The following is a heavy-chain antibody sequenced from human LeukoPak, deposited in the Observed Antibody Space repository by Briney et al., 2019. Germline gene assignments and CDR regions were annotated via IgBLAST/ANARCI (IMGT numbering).Heavy chain of an antibody. CDR2: SGGTGGST. J-gene: IGHJ4*02. D-gene: IGHD6-13*01. Sequence: GGSLRLSCAASGFTFNDYAINWVRQAPGKGLXXXXXXSGGTGGSTYYADSVKGRFTISRDNSKNTLYLQMNSLRVEDTAVYYCAKRGSSSWTQFDYWGQGTLVTVSS. CDR1: GFTFNDYA. CDR3: AKRGSSSWTQFDY. V-gene: IGHV3-23*01.